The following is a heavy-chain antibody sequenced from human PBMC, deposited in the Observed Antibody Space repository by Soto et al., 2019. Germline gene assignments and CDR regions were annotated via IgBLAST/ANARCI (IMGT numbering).Heavy chain of an antibody. D-gene: IGHD3-16*02. J-gene: IGHJ3*02. Sequence: EVQLVESGRGLVKPGGSLRLSCAASGFTFSSYSMNWVRQAPGKGLEWVSSISSSSSYIYYADSVKGRFTISRDNAKNALYLQMNSLRAEDTAVYYCASRIVRDPDAFDIWGQVTMVTVSS. CDR1: GFTFSSYS. CDR3: ASRIVRDPDAFDI. CDR2: ISSSSSYI. V-gene: IGHV3-21*01.